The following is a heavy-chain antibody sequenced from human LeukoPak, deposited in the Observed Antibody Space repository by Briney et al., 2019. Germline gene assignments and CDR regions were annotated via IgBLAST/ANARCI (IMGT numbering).Heavy chain of an antibody. CDR3: ARGHGYDSGSYYNVPKY. CDR1: GYTFTDYY. Sequence: ASVKVSCKASGYTFTDYYIHWVRQAPGQGLEWMGWVNPNSGGTKFARNFQVRVTMTRDTSIRTAYMELSRLRSDDTAVYYCARGHGYDSGSYYNVPKYWGQGTLVTVSS. J-gene: IGHJ4*02. V-gene: IGHV1-2*02. CDR2: VNPNSGGT. D-gene: IGHD3-10*01.